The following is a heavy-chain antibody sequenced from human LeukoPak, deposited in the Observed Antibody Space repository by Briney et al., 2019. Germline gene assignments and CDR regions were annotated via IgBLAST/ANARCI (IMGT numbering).Heavy chain of an antibody. D-gene: IGHD3-10*01. CDR1: GFTFSSYG. CDR2: ISSNGGST. CDR3: AREPGGGYFDY. V-gene: IGHV3-64*01. Sequence: GGSLRLSCAASGFTFSSYGMHWVRQAPGKGLEYVSAISSNGGSTYYANSVKGRFTISRDNSKNTLYLQMGSLRAEDMAVYYCAREPGGGYFDYWGQGTLVTVSS. J-gene: IGHJ4*02.